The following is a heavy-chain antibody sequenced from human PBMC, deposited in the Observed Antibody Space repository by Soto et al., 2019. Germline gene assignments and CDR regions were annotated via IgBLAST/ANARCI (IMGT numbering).Heavy chain of an antibody. V-gene: IGHV3-23*01. J-gene: IGHJ3*02. CDR2: ISGSGGST. Sequence: EVQLLESGGGLVQPGGSLRLSCAASGFTFSSYAMSWVRQAPGEGLEWVSAISGSGGSTYYADSVKGRFTISRDNSKNTLYLQMNSLRAEDTAVYYCAKEELRYFDWLFSDAFDIWGQGTMVTVSS. CDR1: GFTFSSYA. CDR3: AKEELRYFDWLFSDAFDI. D-gene: IGHD3-9*01.